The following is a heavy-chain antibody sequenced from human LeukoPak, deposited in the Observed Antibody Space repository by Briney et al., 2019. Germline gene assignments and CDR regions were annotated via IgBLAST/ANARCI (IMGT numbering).Heavy chain of an antibody. CDR1: GFTVSSNY. CDR2: IKSKTDGGTT. CDR3: TTDPSSSSSVSYYYYYMDV. J-gene: IGHJ6*03. D-gene: IGHD6-6*01. Sequence: GGSLRLSCAASGFTVSSNYMSWVRQAPGKGLEWVGRIKSKTDGGTTDYAAPVKGRFTISRDDSKNTLYLQMNSLKTEDTAVYYCTTDPSSSSSVSYYYYYMDVWGQGTMVTVSS. V-gene: IGHV3-15*01.